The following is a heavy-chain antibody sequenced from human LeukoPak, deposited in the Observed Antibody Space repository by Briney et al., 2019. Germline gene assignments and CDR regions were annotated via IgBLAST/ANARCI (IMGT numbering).Heavy chain of an antibody. CDR1: GGSISNYY. CDR2: IYYSGST. D-gene: IGHD5-18*01. Sequence: PSETLSLTCTVSGGSISNYYWSWIRQPPGKGLEWIGYIYYSGSTNHNPSLKSRVTISVDTSKNQFSLKLSSVTAADTAVYYCARQFYSYGYSYFDYWGQGTLVTVSS. J-gene: IGHJ4*02. V-gene: IGHV4-59*08. CDR3: ARQFYSYGYSYFDY.